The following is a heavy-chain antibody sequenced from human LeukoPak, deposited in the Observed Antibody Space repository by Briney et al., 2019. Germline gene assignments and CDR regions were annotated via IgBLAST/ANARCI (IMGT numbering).Heavy chain of an antibody. CDR3: ARSYYDSSGYYSV. CDR1: GGSISSGSYY. D-gene: IGHD3-22*01. Sequence: PSQTLSLTCTVSGGSISSGSYYWSWIRQPAGKGLEWIGRIYTSGSTNYNPSLKSRVTISVDTSKNQFSLKLSSVTAADTAVYYCARSYYDSSGYYSVWGQGTLVTVSS. V-gene: IGHV4-61*02. CDR2: IYTSGST. J-gene: IGHJ4*02.